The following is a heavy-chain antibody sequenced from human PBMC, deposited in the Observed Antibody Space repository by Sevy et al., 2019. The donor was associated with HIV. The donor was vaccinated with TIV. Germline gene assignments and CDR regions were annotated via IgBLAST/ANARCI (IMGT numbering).Heavy chain of an antibody. CDR3: ATAPGYYDSSPFDY. Sequence: GGSLRLSCAVSGFTFSNAWMNWVRQAPGTGLQWVGLIKSKIDGETTDYAAPEKGRFTISRDDSKNTVYLQMNRLKTEDAALYYCATAPGYYDSSPFDYWGPGTLVTVSS. CDR1: GFTFSNAW. J-gene: IGHJ4*02. V-gene: IGHV3-15*01. CDR2: IKSKIDGETT. D-gene: IGHD3-9*01.